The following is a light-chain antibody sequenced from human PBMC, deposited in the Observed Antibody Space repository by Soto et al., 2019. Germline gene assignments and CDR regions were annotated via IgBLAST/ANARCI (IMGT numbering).Light chain of an antibody. CDR1: QSIDTW. CDR2: KAS. J-gene: IGKJ4*01. Sequence: DIQMTQSPSTLSASVGDRVTITCRASQSIDTWLAWYQQKPGKAPKLLIYKASSLQSGVPSRFSGSGSGTEFTLTISSLQADDFATYYCQQYNSYSGTFGGGTKVDIK. V-gene: IGKV1-5*03. CDR3: QQYNSYSGT.